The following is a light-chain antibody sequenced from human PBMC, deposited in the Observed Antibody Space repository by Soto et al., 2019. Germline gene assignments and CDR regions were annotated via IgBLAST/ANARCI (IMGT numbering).Light chain of an antibody. CDR3: QQSYESPLT. CDR2: AAS. J-gene: IGKJ4*01. Sequence: DIQMTQSPSSLSASVGDRVTITCRASQTINNYLNWYRQKPGKAPELLIYAASSLQSGVPSTLSGNGSGTDFTLTISSLHPEDFATYYCQQSYESPLTFGGGTKVENK. V-gene: IGKV1-39*01. CDR1: QTINNY.